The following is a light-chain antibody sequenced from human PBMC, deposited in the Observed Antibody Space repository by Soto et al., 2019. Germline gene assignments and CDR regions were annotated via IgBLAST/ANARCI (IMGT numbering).Light chain of an antibody. J-gene: IGKJ2*01. Sequence: EIVMTQSPATLSVSPGERATLSCRASQSVSTNLAWYQQKPGQAPRLLIHGASTRATGIPARFSGRGSGTEFTLTINSLQSEDCAVYYCQQCNDWPHTYGQGTKLEIK. CDR2: GAS. CDR1: QSVSTN. V-gene: IGKV3-15*01. CDR3: QQCNDWPHT.